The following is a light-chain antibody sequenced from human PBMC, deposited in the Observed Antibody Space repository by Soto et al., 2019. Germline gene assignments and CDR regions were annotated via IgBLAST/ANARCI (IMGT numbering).Light chain of an antibody. V-gene: IGKV3-15*01. CDR3: QQYNTWPLT. CDR1: QRVSSN. CDR2: AAS. Sequence: ETVRTQSPATLSVSPGERPTLSCRASQRVSSNLAWYQQKPGQAPRLLIYAASTRATDIPARFSGSGSGTEFTLTISILQSEDFAVYYGQQYNTWPLTFGPGTKVDIK. J-gene: IGKJ3*01.